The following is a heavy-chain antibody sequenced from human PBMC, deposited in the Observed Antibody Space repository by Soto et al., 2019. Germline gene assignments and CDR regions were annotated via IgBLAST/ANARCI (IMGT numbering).Heavy chain of an antibody. CDR3: TRTVLTSGLDY. CDR2: VYTRGTT. Sequence: SETLSLTCAVSGGSITSYYWSWIRQPAGKGLEWIGRVYTRGTTDYNPSLRSRVTLSVDTSKNQFSLKLSSVTAADTAVYYCTRTVLTSGLDYWGQGTRVTVSS. V-gene: IGHV4-4*07. D-gene: IGHD3-16*01. J-gene: IGHJ4*02. CDR1: GGSITSYY.